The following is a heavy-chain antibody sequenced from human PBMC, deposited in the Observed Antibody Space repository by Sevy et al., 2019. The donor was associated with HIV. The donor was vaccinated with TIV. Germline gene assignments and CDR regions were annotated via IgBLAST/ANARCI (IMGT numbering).Heavy chain of an antibody. CDR3: ARMRVLRYSAYDGENWFDP. CDR1: GFTFSSYE. D-gene: IGHD5-12*01. V-gene: IGHV3-48*03. J-gene: IGHJ5*02. Sequence: GGSLRLSCAASGFTFSSYEMNWVRQAPGKGLEWVSYISSSGTTIYYAHSVKGRFTISRDNAKNSLYLQMNSLRAEDTAVYYCARMRVLRYSAYDGENWFDPWGQGTLVTVSS. CDR2: ISSSGTTI.